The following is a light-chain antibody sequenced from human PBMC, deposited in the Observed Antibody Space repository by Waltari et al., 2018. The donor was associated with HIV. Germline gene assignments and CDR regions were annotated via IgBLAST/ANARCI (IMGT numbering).Light chain of an antibody. CDR3: QQYYSTPWT. J-gene: IGKJ1*01. Sequence: DIVMTQSPDSLAVSLGERATINCKSSQSVLYRSNNKEDLAWYQHKPGQPPKLLLSWASTRESGVPDRFSGSGSGTDFTLTISGLQAEDVAVYYCQQYYSTPWTFGQGTRVEIK. CDR1: QSVLYRSNNKED. V-gene: IGKV4-1*01. CDR2: WAS.